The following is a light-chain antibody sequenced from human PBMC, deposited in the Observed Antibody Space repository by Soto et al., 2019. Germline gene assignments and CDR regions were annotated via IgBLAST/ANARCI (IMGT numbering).Light chain of an antibody. CDR1: QSVDTTF. Sequence: EIVLTQSPGSLSLSPGQRATLSCRASQSVDTTFFAWYQKKPGQAPRLLIYGASKRATGIPDRFSGSGSGTDFTLIIRLEPEDFAVYYCQQYMSSVTFGQGTKVEIK. CDR3: QQYMSSVT. CDR2: GAS. V-gene: IGKV3-20*01. J-gene: IGKJ1*01.